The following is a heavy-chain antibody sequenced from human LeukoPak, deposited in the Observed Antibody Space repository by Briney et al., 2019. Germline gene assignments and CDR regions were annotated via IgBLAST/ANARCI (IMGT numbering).Heavy chain of an antibody. Sequence: GGSLRLSCAASGFTFSNYMMHWVRQAPGKGLVWVSRIKSDGITITYADSVKGRFTIPRDNAKNTLYLQMNSLRAEDTAVYYCLRDLNWSLDQWGQGTLVTVSS. CDR1: GFTFSNYM. D-gene: IGHD1-20*01. J-gene: IGHJ4*02. CDR3: LRDLNWSLDQ. CDR2: IKSDGITI. V-gene: IGHV3-74*01.